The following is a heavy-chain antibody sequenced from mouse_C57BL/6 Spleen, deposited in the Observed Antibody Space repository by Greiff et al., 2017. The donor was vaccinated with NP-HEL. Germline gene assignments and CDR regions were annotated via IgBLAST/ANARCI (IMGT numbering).Heavy chain of an antibody. V-gene: IGHV1-52*01. CDR2: IDPSDSET. J-gene: IGHJ1*03. D-gene: IGHD2-2*01. CDR1: GYTFPSYW. Sequence: QVQLKQPGAELVRPGSSVKLSCKASGYTFPSYWMHWVKQRPIQGLEWIGNIDPSDSETHYNQKFKDKATLTVDKSSSTAYMQLSSLTSEDSAVYYCARSGLPWYFDVWGTGTTVTVSS. CDR3: ARSGLPWYFDV.